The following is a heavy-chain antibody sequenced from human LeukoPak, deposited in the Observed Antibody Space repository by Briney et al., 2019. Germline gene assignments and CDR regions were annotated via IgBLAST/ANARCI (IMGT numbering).Heavy chain of an antibody. V-gene: IGHV1-69*01. CDR1: GGTFSSYA. J-gene: IGHJ6*02. D-gene: IGHD5-12*01. CDR2: IIPIFGTA. CDR3: ARGALDSRFYYYGMDV. Sequence: GSSVKVSCKASGGTFSSYAISWVRQAPGQGLEWMGGIIPIFGTANYAQKFQGRVTITADESTSTAYMELSSLRSEDTAVYYCARGALDSRFYYYGMDVWGQGTTVTVSS.